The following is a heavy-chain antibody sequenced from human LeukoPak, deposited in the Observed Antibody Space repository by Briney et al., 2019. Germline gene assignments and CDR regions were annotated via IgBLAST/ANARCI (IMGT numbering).Heavy chain of an antibody. J-gene: IGHJ4*02. Sequence: GGSLRLSCAASGFTFSSYAMSWVRQAPGKGLEWVSAISGSGGSTYYADSVKGRFTISRDNSKNTLYLQMNNLRAEDTAIYYCAKRYGGNSGYFDYWGQGTLVTVSS. CDR1: GFTFSSYA. CDR3: AKRYGGNSGYFDY. D-gene: IGHD4-23*01. V-gene: IGHV3-23*01. CDR2: ISGSGGST.